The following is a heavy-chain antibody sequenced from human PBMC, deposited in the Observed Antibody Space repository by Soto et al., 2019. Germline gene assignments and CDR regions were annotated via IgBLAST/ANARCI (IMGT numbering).Heavy chain of an antibody. D-gene: IGHD6-13*01. J-gene: IGHJ4*02. V-gene: IGHV3-33*01. CDR1: GFTFSTYG. CDR3: ARASRQLVYFDY. Sequence: QVQLVESGGGVVQPGRSLRLSCAASGFTFSTYGMHWVRQAPGKGLEWVAVIWYDGSDKYYADSMKGRFTISRDNSKNTLYLXXXXXXXEDTAVYYCARASRQLVYFDYWGQGTLVTVSS. CDR2: IWYDGSDK.